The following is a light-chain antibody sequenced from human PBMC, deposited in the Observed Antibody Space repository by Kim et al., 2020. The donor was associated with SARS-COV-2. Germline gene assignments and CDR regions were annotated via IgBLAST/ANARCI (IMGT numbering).Light chain of an antibody. CDR3: AAWDDSLNGVV. J-gene: IGLJ2*01. CDR2: SNN. V-gene: IGLV1-44*01. CDR1: SSNIGSNT. Sequence: QSVLTQPPSASGTPGQRVTISCSGSSSNIGSNTVNWYQQLPGTAPKLLIYSNNQRHSGVPDRFSGSKSGTPASLAISGLQSEDEADYYCAAWDDSLNGVVVGGGTQL.